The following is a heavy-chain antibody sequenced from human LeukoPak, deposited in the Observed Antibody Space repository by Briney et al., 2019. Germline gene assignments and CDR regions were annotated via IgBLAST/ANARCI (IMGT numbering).Heavy chain of an antibody. CDR1: GGSISSGDYY. D-gene: IGHD3-3*01. CDR2: IYYSGST. Sequence: SETLSLTCTVSGGSISSGDYYWSWIRQPPGKGLEWIGYIYYSGSTYYNPSLKSRVTISVDTSKNQFSLKLSSVTAADTAVYYCARADFGVVITPWGQGTLVTVSS. J-gene: IGHJ5*02. V-gene: IGHV4-30-4*01. CDR3: ARADFGVVITP.